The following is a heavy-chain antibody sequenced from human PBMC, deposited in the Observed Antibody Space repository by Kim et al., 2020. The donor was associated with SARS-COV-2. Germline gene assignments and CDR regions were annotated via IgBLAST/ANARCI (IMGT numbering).Heavy chain of an antibody. J-gene: IGHJ4*02. CDR2: IYYSGST. V-gene: IGHV4-59*13. CDR1: GGSISSYY. CDR3: ARGTGRYGGSYYFDY. Sequence: SETLSLTCTVSGGSISSYYWSWIRQPPGKGLEWIGYIYYSGSTNYNPSLKSRVTISVDTSKNQFSLKLSSVTAADTAVYYCARGTGRYGGSYYFDYWGQG. D-gene: IGHD1-26*01.